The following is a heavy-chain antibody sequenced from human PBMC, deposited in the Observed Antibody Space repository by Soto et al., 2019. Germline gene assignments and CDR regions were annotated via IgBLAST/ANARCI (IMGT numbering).Heavy chain of an antibody. Sequence: SETLSLTCTVSGVSISNDDYYWTWIRQPPGKGLEWIGNTQYSVITNYNPSLKSRLTISVDTSKNHFSLELGSVTAADAAVYYSAGGVESRPGRLGMDSLDKGPTVTV. CDR3: AGGVESRPGRLGMDS. D-gene: IGHD6-6*01. CDR1: GVSISNDDYY. J-gene: IGHJ6*04. CDR2: TQYSVIT. V-gene: IGHV4-30-4*01.